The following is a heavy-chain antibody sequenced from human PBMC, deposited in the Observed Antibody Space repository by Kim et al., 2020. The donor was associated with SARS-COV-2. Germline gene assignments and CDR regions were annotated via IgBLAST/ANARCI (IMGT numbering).Heavy chain of an antibody. J-gene: IGHJ3*02. CDR1: GFTFSSYS. V-gene: IGHV3-48*02. CDR3: ARFQDLDAFDI. Sequence: GGSLRLSCAASGFTFSSYSMNWVRQAPGKGLEWVSYISSSSTIYYADSVKGRFTISRDNAKNSLYLQMNSLRDEDTAVYYCARFQDLDAFDIWGQGTMVT. CDR2: ISSSSTI.